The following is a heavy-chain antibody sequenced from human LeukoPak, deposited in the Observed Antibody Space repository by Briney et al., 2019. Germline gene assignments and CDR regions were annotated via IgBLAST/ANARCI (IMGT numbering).Heavy chain of an antibody. CDR3: ARGRKRVRFLEWLRNWFDP. Sequence: SETLSLTCAVYGGSFSGYYWSWIRQPPGKGLEWIGEINHSGSTNYNPSLKSRVTISVDTSKNQFSLKLSPVTAADTAVYYCARGRKRVRFLEWLRNWFDPWGQGTLVTVSS. CDR2: INHSGST. D-gene: IGHD3-3*01. V-gene: IGHV4-34*01. J-gene: IGHJ5*02. CDR1: GGSFSGYY.